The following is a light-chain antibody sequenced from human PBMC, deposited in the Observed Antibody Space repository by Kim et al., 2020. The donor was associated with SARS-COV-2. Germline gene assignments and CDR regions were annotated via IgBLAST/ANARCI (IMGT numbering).Light chain of an antibody. CDR3: QSYDSSLSGDVV. J-gene: IGLJ2*01. CDR2: GNS. CDR1: RSPIRDGYS. V-gene: IGLV1-40*01. Sequence: VTIACTWKRSPIRDGYSEHWYQTLPGTAPTLLIYGNSKRPSGVPDRFSGSKSGTSASLAITGLQAEDEADYYCQSYDSSLSGDVVFGGGTQLTVL.